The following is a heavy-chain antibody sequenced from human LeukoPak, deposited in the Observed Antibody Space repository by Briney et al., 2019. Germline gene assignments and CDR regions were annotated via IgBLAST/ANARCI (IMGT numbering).Heavy chain of an antibody. CDR3: AREGYGGSGYFDY. CDR2: ISYDGSTK. J-gene: IGHJ4*02. CDR1: GFTFSDYA. D-gene: IGHD4-23*01. Sequence: GGSLRLSCAASGFTFSDYALHWVRQAPGKGLEWLAIISYDGSTKFYADSVKGRFTISRDNSKNTVDVQMNRLRGEDTAVYYCAREGYGGSGYFDYWGQGTLVTVSS. V-gene: IGHV3-30-3*01.